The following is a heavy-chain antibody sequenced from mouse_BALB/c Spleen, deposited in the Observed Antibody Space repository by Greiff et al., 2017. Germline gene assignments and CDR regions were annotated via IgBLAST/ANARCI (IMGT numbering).Heavy chain of an antibody. CDR3: ARDEGNYLFAY. CDR2: ISDGGSYT. V-gene: IGHV5-4*02. D-gene: IGHD2-1*01. J-gene: IGHJ3*01. CDR1: GFTFSDYY. Sequence: EVKLMESGGGLVKPGGSLKLSCAASGFTFSDYYMYWVRQTPEKRLEWVATISDGGSYTYYPDSVKGRFTISRDNAKNNLYLQMSSLKSEDTAMYYCARDEGNYLFAYWGQGTLVTVSA.